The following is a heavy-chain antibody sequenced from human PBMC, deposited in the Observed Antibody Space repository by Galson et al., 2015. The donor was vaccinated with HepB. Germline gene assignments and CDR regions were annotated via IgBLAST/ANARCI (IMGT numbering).Heavy chain of an antibody. J-gene: IGHJ4*02. Sequence: QSGAEVKKPGESLKISCKGSGHSFTNYWIAWVRQKPGKGLEWMGMIYPEDSDTRYSPSFQGQVTTSADKSISTAYLQWSTLKASDSAMYYCARVYSGIYLDSWGQGSLSPSPQ. V-gene: IGHV5-51*01. CDR3: ARVYSGIYLDS. CDR1: GHSFTNYW. D-gene: IGHD5-12*01. CDR2: IYPEDSDT.